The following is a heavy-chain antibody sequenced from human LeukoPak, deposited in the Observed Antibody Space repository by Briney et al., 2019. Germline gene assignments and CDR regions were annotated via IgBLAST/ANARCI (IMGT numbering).Heavy chain of an antibody. CDR1: GGSISSYD. CDR2: SYTSGSA. Sequence: PSETLSLTCTVSGGSISSYDCIWSWQPAGKGLEWMGRSYTSGSANYNPSLKSRCTMSVDTFKNQFSLKLSSVTAADTAVYYCAREHGWRAKGYYYYYMDVWGKGTTVTVSS. CDR3: AREHGWRAKGYYYYYMDV. J-gene: IGHJ6*03. D-gene: IGHD2-15*01. V-gene: IGHV4-4*07.